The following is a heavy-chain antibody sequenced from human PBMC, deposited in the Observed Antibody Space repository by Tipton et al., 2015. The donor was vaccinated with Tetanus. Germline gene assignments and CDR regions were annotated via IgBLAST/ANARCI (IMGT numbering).Heavy chain of an antibody. J-gene: IGHJ4*02. Sequence: LRLSCAVYGGSFSGYYWSWVRQPPGKGLEWIGSIYYSGNTYYNPALKSRVTISVDTSKNQFSLKLSSVTAADTAVYYCARQCVVPAAENDYGDNAFDSWGQGTLVTVSS. CDR1: GGSFSGYY. V-gene: IGHV4-34*01. CDR2: IYYSGNT. D-gene: IGHD2-2*01. CDR3: ARQCVVPAAENDYGDNAFDS.